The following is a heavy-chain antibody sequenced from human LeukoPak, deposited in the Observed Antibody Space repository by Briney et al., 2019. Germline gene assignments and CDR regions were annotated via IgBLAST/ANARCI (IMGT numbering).Heavy chain of an antibody. CDR2: ISGSGGST. V-gene: IGHV3-23*01. J-gene: IGHJ4*02. CDR3: AKDPTYYDILTFDY. CDR1: GFTFDDYG. D-gene: IGHD3-9*01. Sequence: GGSLRLSCAASGFTFDDYGMSWVRQAPGKGLEWVSAISGSGGSTYYADSVKGRFTISRDNSKNTLYLQMNSLRAEDTAVYYCAKDPTYYDILTFDYWGQGTLVTVSS.